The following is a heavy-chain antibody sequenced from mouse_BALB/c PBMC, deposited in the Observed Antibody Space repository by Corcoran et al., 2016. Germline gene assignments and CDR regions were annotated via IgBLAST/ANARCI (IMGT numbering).Heavy chain of an antibody. CDR1: GYTFTNYY. CDR3: ARSGRYDDFDY. D-gene: IGHD2-14*01. J-gene: IGHJ2*01. CDR2: IYPRDGST. Sequence: QVQLPQYGHALVETAASVTMSCKTSGYTFTNYYLPWVEPWTGQDIQWIRYIYPRDGSTNYNEKLKRKTTLTAATSSSTTDMQLSSLTSEYSAVYFGARSGRYDDFDYWGQGTTLTVSS. V-gene: IGHV1S12*01.